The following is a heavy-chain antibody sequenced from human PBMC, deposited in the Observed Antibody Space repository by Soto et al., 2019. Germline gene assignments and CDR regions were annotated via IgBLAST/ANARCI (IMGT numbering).Heavy chain of an antibody. Sequence: GGSLRLSCAASGFTFSSYAMHWVRQAPGKGLEWVAVISYDGSNKYYADSVKGRFTISRDNSKNTLYLQMNSLRAEDTAVYYCARVRGAVYYYYYGMDVWGQGTTVTVSS. J-gene: IGHJ6*02. CDR1: GFTFSSYA. CDR2: ISYDGSNK. V-gene: IGHV3-30-3*01. D-gene: IGHD2-8*01. CDR3: ARVRGAVYYYYYGMDV.